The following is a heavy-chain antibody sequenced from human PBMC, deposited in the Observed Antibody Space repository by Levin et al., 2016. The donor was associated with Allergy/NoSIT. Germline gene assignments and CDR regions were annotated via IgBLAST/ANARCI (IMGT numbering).Heavy chain of an antibody. CDR3: ARHGYSSSWYAFDI. D-gene: IGHD6-13*01. V-gene: IGHV4-39*01. CDR1: GGSITSSSYY. J-gene: IGHJ3*02. Sequence: SETLSLTCTVSGGSITSSSYYWGWIRQPPGKGLEWIGSIYYSGSTYYNPSLKSRVTISVDTSKNQFSLKLSSVTAADTAVYYCARHGYSSSWYAFDIWGQGTMVTVSS. CDR2: IYYSGST.